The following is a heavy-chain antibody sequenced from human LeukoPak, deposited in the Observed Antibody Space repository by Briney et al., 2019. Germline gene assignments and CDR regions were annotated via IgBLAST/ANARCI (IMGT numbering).Heavy chain of an antibody. CDR1: GYSINNGYF. CDR3: ARHAPIAAQYYYDSSGYDY. Sequence: PSETLSLTCTVSGYSINNGYFWGWIRQPPGKGLEWIGSIYDSGSTYYNTSLKSRVTISMDTSKNQFSLKLSSVTAADTAVYYCARHAPIAAQYYYDSSGYDYWGQGTLVTVSS. D-gene: IGHD3-22*01. CDR2: IYDSGST. V-gene: IGHV4-38-2*02. J-gene: IGHJ4*02.